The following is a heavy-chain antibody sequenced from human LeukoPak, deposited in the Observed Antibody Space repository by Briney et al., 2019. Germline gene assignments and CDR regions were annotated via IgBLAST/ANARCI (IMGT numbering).Heavy chain of an antibody. V-gene: IGHV1-2*02. Sequence: GASVKVSCKASGYTFTSYGISWVRQAPGQGVEWMGWINPNSGGTNYAQKFQGRVAMTRDTSISTAYMELSRLRSDDTAVYYCASGFMGYDRSGYYDDAFDIWGQGTMVTVSS. D-gene: IGHD3-22*01. CDR2: INPNSGGT. CDR1: GYTFTSYG. CDR3: ASGFMGYDRSGYYDDAFDI. J-gene: IGHJ3*02.